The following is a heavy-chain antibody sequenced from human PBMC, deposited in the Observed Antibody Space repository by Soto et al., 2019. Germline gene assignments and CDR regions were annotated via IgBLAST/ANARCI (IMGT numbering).Heavy chain of an antibody. Sequence: SQTLSLTCAITGDSVSSNSAGWSRVRQSPSRGLEWLGRTNCRSKWYYEYAVSVRGRITINPDTSKNQYSLQLNSVTPEDTTVYFCARGEQYSGRIFDYWGQGTQVTVSS. CDR1: GDSVSSNSAG. J-gene: IGHJ4*01. D-gene: IGHD1-26*01. V-gene: IGHV6-1*01. CDR3: ARGEQYSGRIFDY. CDR2: TNCRSKWYY.